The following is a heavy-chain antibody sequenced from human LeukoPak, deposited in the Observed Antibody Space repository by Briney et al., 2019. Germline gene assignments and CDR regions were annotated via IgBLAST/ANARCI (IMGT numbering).Heavy chain of an antibody. Sequence: PSETLSLACTVSGGSISSHYWNWIRQPAGKGLEWIGRIYTTGNAYYNPSLKSRVTMSIDTSKKQFSLSLSSVTAADTAVYYCARGKYYYDSNTSYRYFDPWGQGTLVTVSS. J-gene: IGHJ5*02. D-gene: IGHD3-22*01. CDR1: GGSISSHY. CDR2: IYTTGNA. V-gene: IGHV4-4*07. CDR3: ARGKYYYDSNTSYRYFDP.